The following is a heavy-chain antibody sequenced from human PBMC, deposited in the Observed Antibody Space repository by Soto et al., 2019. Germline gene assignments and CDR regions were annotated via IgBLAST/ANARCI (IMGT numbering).Heavy chain of an antibody. D-gene: IGHD6-19*01. Sequence: EVQLLESGGGLVQPGGSLRLSCAASGFTFSSYAMSWVRQAPGKGLEWVSAISGSGGSTYYADSVKGRFTISRDNSKNTLYLQMNSLRAEDTAVYYCAKEGERVAAVAGYFDYWGQGTLVTVSS. CDR3: AKEGERVAAVAGYFDY. CDR2: ISGSGGST. CDR1: GFTFSSYA. V-gene: IGHV3-23*01. J-gene: IGHJ4*02.